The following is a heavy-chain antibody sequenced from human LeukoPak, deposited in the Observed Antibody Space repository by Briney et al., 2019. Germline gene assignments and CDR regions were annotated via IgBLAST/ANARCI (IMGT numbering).Heavy chain of an antibody. J-gene: IGHJ4*02. CDR3: ARDRTYYDSTGYYYDF. V-gene: IGHV4-4*07. Sequence: SETLSLTCAVSGDSISSYDWSWIRQPAGKGLEWIARMSGSGSTNYNPSLKSRVTLSVDTSKNQFSLNLNSVTAADTAVYYCARDRTYYDSTGYYYDFWGQGILVTVSS. D-gene: IGHD3-22*01. CDR1: GDSISSYD. CDR2: MSGSGST.